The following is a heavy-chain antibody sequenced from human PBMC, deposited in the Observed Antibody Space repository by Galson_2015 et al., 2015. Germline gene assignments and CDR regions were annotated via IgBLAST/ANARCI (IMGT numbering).Heavy chain of an antibody. V-gene: IGHV3-30-3*01. Sequence: SLRLSCAASGFTFSSYAMHWVRQAPGKGLEWVAVISYDGSNKYYADSVKGRFTISRDNSMNTLYLQMNSLRAEGTAVYYCARSTYYDFWGVWGYFYGMDVWGQGTTVTVSS. CDR1: GFTFSSYA. CDR3: ARSTYYDFWGVWGYFYGMDV. CDR2: ISYDGSNK. J-gene: IGHJ6*02. D-gene: IGHD3-3*01.